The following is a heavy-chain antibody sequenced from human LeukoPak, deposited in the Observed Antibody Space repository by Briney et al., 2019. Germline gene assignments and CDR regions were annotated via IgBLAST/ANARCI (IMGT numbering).Heavy chain of an antibody. J-gene: IGHJ3*01. D-gene: IGHD2-15*01. Sequence: PGGSLRLSCAASGFTFNNHDMHWVRQAPGKGLEWVAGISYDGRNKYYADSVKGRFTISRDNSKNTLDLQMNSLRTEDTAVYYCAKPRDIDSWAFDVWGQGTIVTDS. CDR3: AKPRDIDSWAFDV. CDR1: GFTFNNHD. CDR2: ISYDGRNK. V-gene: IGHV3-30*18.